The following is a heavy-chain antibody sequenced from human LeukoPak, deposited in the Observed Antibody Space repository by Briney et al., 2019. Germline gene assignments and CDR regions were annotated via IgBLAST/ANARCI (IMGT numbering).Heavy chain of an antibody. J-gene: IGHJ4*02. CDR3: ASHPTVTTYSDY. Sequence: SETLSLTCTVSGGSISSSSYYWGWIRQPPGKGLEWIGSIYYSGSTYYNPSLKSRVTISVDTSKNQFSLKLSSVTAADTAVYYCASHPTVTTYSDYWGQGTLVTVSS. CDR1: GGSISSSSYY. D-gene: IGHD4-17*01. CDR2: IYYSGST. V-gene: IGHV4-39*07.